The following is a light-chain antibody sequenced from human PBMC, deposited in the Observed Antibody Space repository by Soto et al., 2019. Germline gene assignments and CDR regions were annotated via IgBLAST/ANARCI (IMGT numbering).Light chain of an antibody. CDR2: RNN. CDR1: SSNIGTNT. CDR3: AVWDDSLNGVV. V-gene: IGLV1-44*01. J-gene: IGLJ2*01. Sequence: QAVVTQPPSASGTPGQRVTISCSGSSSNIGTNTVNWYQQLTGTAPKLLIYRNNQRPSGVPDRFSGSKSGTSASLAISGLQSEDEADYYCAVWDDSLNGVVFGGGTQLTVL.